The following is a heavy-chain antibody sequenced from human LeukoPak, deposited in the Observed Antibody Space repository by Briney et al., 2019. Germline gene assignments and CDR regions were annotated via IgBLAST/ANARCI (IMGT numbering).Heavy chain of an antibody. CDR1: GFTFSSYA. CDR3: AKGGDWDYYDSSGSDY. V-gene: IGHV3-23*01. Sequence: PGGSLRLSCAASGFTFSSYAMSWVRQAPGKGLEWVSGISFSGGTTYYADSVKGRFTISRDNSKNTLYLQMNSLRAEDTAVYYCAKGGDWDYYDSSGSDYWGQGTLVTVSS. D-gene: IGHD3-22*01. CDR2: ISFSGGTT. J-gene: IGHJ4*02.